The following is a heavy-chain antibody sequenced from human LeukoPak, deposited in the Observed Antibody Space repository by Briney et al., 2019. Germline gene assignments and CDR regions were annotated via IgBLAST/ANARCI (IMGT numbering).Heavy chain of an antibody. CDR1: GGSISSSSYY. V-gene: IGHV4-39*01. D-gene: IGHD3/OR15-3a*01. J-gene: IGHJ4*02. CDR2: IYYSGST. Sequence: SETLSLTCTVSGGSISSSSYYWGWIRQPPGKGLEWIGSIYYSGSTYYNPSLKSRVTISVDTSKNQFPLKLSSVTAADTAVYYCARLGLDYYFDYWGQGTLVTVSS. CDR3: ARLGLDYYFDY.